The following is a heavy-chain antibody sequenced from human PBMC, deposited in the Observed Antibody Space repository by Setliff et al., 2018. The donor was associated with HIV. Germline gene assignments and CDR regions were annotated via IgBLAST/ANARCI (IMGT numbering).Heavy chain of an antibody. Sequence: PSETLSLTCAVSGGSISSSSYYWGWIRQPPGKGLEWIGSIYHSGSTYYNPSLKSRVTISVDTSKDQFSLKPSSVTAADTAMYYCARQNYYDISGYYERPLDFDYWGQGTLVTVSS. V-gene: IGHV4-39*07. CDR2: IYHSGST. CDR1: GGSISSSSYY. CDR3: ARQNYYDISGYYERPLDFDY. D-gene: IGHD3-22*01. J-gene: IGHJ4*02.